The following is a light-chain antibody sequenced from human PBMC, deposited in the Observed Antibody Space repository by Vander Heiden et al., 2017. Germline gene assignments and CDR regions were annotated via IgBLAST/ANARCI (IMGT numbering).Light chain of an antibody. Sequence: EIELTQSPATLSSSPGERSTLSCRASQSVSSYLAWYQQKPGQAPRLLIYDASNRATGIPARFSGSGSGTDFTLTISSLEPEDFAVYYCQQRSNWLTFGGGTKVEIK. J-gene: IGKJ4*01. CDR3: QQRSNWLT. CDR2: DAS. V-gene: IGKV3-11*01. CDR1: QSVSSY.